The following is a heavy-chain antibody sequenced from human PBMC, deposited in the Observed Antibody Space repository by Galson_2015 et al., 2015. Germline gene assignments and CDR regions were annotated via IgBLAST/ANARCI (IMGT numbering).Heavy chain of an antibody. D-gene: IGHD2-2*01. CDR1: GGSVSSYY. CDR2: IHYSGST. Sequence: SETLSLTCTVSGGSVSSYYWSWIRQPPGKGLEWIGYIHYSGSTNCNPSLKSRVTMSVDTSKNQFSLKLNSVTAADTAVYNCATFCPSTACIQKRAFEIWGQGTMVTVSS. CDR3: ATFCPSTACIQKRAFEI. J-gene: IGHJ3*02. V-gene: IGHV4-59*08.